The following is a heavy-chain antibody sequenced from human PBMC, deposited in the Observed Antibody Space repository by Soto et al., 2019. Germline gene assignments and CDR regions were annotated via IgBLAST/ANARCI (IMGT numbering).Heavy chain of an antibody. CDR1: GGSISSYY. CDR2: IYCSGST. Sequence: PSETLSLTCTVSGGSISSYYWSWIRQPPGKGLEWIGYIYCSGSTNYNPSLKSRVTISVDTSKNQFSLKLSSVTAADTAVYYCARRYSSSLDVWGQRTRVTVSS. V-gene: IGHV4-59*08. CDR3: ARRYSSSLDV. J-gene: IGHJ6*02. D-gene: IGHD6-13*01.